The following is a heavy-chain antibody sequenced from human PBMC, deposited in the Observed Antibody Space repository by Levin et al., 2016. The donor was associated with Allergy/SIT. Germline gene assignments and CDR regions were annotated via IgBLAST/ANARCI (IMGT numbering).Heavy chain of an antibody. J-gene: IGHJ2*01. CDR2: ISAYNGNT. V-gene: IGHV1-18*01. CDR3: ARGLSVMIVEDWYFDL. Sequence: WVRQAPGQGLEWMGWISAYNGNTNYAQKLQGRVTMTTDTSTSTAYMELRSLRSDDTAVYYCARGLSVMIVEDWYFDLWGRGTLVTVSS. D-gene: IGHD3-22*01.